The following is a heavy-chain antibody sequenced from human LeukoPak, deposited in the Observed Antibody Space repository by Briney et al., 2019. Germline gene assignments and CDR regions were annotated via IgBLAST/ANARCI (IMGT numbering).Heavy chain of an antibody. CDR1: GFTFGSYS. J-gene: IGHJ4*02. V-gene: IGHV3-21*01. D-gene: IGHD5-18*01. CDR2: ISSSSSYR. Sequence: GGSLRLSCAASGFTFGSYSMNWVRQAPGKGLEWVSSISSSSSYRYYADSVKGRFTISRDNAKNSLYLQMNSLRAEDTAVYYCARDSRIQLWLNWGQGTLVTVSS. CDR3: ARDSRIQLWLN.